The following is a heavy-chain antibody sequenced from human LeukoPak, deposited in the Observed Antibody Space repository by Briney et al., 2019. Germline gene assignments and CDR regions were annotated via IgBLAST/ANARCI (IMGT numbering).Heavy chain of an antibody. CDR2: IYYGGST. D-gene: IGHD3-3*01. V-gene: IGHV4-31*03. Sequence: PSETLSLTCTVSGGSISSGGYYWSWIRQHPGKGLEWIGYIYYGGSTYYNPSLKSRVTISVDTSKNQFSLKLSSVTAADTAVYYCARLERVIIDYWGQGTLVTVSS. CDR3: ARLERVIIDY. J-gene: IGHJ4*02. CDR1: GGSISSGGYY.